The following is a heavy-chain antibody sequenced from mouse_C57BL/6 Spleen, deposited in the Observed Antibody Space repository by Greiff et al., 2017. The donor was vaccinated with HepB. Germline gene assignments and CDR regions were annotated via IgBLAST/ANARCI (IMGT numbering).Heavy chain of an antibody. D-gene: IGHD1-1*02. Sequence: QVHVKQSGAELVKPGASVKISCKASGYAFSSYWMNWVKQRPGKGLEWIGQIYPGDGDTNYNGKFKGKATLTADKSSSTAYMQLSSLTSEDSAVYFCARVEKGYYFDYWGQGTTLTVSS. J-gene: IGHJ2*01. CDR3: ARVEKGYYFDY. V-gene: IGHV1-80*01. CDR1: GYAFSSYW. CDR2: IYPGDGDT.